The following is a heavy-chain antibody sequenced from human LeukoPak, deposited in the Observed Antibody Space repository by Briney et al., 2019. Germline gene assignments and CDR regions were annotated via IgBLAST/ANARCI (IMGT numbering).Heavy chain of an antibody. Sequence: ASVKVSCKASGGTFSSYAISWVRQAPGQRLEWMGGIIPIFGTANYAQKFQGRVTITADESTSTAYMELSSLRSEDTAVYYCARDSAIAARGGGFDYWGQGTLVTVSS. V-gene: IGHV1-69*13. D-gene: IGHD6-6*01. CDR1: GGTFSSYA. J-gene: IGHJ4*02. CDR2: IIPIFGTA. CDR3: ARDSAIAARGGGFDY.